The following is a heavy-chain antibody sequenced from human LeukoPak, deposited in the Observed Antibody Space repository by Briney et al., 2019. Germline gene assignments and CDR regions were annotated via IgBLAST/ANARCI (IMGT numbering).Heavy chain of an antibody. CDR3: ARGADYGGISDYFDY. CDR2: INHSGST. Sequence: PGGSLRLSCAASGFTVGSGSMSWIRKPQGKGLEWMGEINHSGSTNYNPSLKSRVTISVDTSKNQFSLKLSSVTAADTAVYYCARGADYGGISDYFDYWGQGTLVTVSS. J-gene: IGHJ4*02. V-gene: IGHV4-34*01. D-gene: IGHD4-23*01. CDR1: GFTVGSGS.